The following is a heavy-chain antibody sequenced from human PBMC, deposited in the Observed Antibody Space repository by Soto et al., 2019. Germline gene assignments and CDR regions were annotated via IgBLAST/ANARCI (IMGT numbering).Heavy chain of an antibody. D-gene: IGHD6-19*01. CDR3: ARVRGDSSGSTVGYFDY. CDR1: GYTFTSYG. CDR2: ISAYNGNT. Sequence: ASVKVSCKASGYTFTSYGISWVRQAPGQGLEWMGWISAYNGNTNYAQKLQGRVTMTTDTSTSTAYMELRSLRSDDTAVYYCARVRGDSSGSTVGYFDYWGQGXLVTVHS. V-gene: IGHV1-18*01. J-gene: IGHJ4*02.